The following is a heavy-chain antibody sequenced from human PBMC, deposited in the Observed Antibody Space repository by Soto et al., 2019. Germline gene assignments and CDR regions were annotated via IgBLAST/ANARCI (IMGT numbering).Heavy chain of an antibody. V-gene: IGHV3-9*01. CDR1: GFTFDDYA. CDR2: ISWNSGNI. D-gene: IGHD3-3*01. J-gene: IGHJ4*02. CDR3: AKGAVTSIFGYFDY. Sequence: EVQLVESGGGLVQPGRSLRLSCTASGFTFDDYAMHSVRQVPGKGLEWVSSISWNSGNIVYADSVKGRFTISSDSANNSLYLQMSSLRTEDTALYYCAKGAVTSIFGYFDYWGQGTLVTVSS.